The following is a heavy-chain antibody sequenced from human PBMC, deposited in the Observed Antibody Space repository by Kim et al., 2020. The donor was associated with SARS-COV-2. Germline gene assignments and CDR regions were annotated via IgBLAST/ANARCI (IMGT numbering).Heavy chain of an antibody. V-gene: IGHV4-59*01. Sequence: LTSRVTISVDTSKTQFSLKLSSVTAADTAVYYCARDPIAVAGTDHDAFDIWGQGTMVTVSS. D-gene: IGHD6-19*01. J-gene: IGHJ3*02. CDR3: ARDPIAVAGTDHDAFDI.